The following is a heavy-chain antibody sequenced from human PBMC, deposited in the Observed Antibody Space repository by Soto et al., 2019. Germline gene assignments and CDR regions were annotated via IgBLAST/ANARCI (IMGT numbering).Heavy chain of an antibody. CDR1: GFTFSSYA. J-gene: IGHJ6*02. V-gene: IGHV3-30-3*01. Sequence: QVQLVESGGGVVQPGRSLRLSCAASGFTFSSYAMHWVRQAPGKGLEWVAVISYDGSNKYYADSVKGRFTISRDNSKNTLDLQMNSLRAEDTAVYYCARDRGHVWGQGTTVTVSS. CDR2: ISYDGSNK. CDR3: ARDRGHV.